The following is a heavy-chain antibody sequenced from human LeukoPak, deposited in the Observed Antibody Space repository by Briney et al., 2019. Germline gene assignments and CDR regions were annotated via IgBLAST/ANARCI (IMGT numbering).Heavy chain of an antibody. CDR2: IKQDGSEK. Sequence: PGGSLRFSCAASGFTFSSYWMSWVRQAPGKGLEWVANIKQDGSEKYYVDSVKGRLTISRDNAKNSLYLQMNSLRAEDTAVYYCARARDVDTAMVAAFDIWGQGTMVTVSS. CDR1: GFTFSSYW. V-gene: IGHV3-7*04. J-gene: IGHJ3*02. CDR3: ARARDVDTAMVAAFDI. D-gene: IGHD5-18*01.